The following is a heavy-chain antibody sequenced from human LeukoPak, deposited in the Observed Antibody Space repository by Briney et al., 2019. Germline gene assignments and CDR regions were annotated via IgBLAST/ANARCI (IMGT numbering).Heavy chain of an antibody. Sequence: GASVKVSCKASGYTFNGYYKHWVRQAPGQGLEWMGWINPNSGGTNYAQKFQGRVTMTRDTSISTAYMELSRLRSDDTAVYYCARPRDPIAVAGIDYWGQGTLVTVSS. CDR3: ARPRDPIAVAGIDY. D-gene: IGHD6-19*01. V-gene: IGHV1-2*02. CDR2: INPNSGGT. J-gene: IGHJ4*02. CDR1: GYTFNGYY.